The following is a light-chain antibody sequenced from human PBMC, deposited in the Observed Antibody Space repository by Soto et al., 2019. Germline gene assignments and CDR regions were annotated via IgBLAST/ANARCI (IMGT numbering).Light chain of an antibody. CDR2: TAS. J-gene: IGKJ2*01. Sequence: DIQMTQSPSTLSASVGDRVTITCRASQTISTYLTWYQQRQGKPPKLLIYTASTLHSGVPSMFSGSGSGTEFTLTISSLQPDDFATYYCQQSNSNSHTFGHGTKLDLK. V-gene: IGKV1-39*01. CDR1: QTISTY. CDR3: QQSNSNSHT.